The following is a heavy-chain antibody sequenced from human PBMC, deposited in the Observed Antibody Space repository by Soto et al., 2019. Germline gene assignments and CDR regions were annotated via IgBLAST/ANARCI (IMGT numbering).Heavy chain of an antibody. Sequence: SETLSLTCAVYGGSFSGYYWSWIRQPPGKGREWIGEINHSGSTNYNPSLKSRVTISVDTSKNQFSLKLSSVTAADTAVYYCARVASGVYYYDSSGYYYCYFDYWGQGTLVTVSS. CDR3: ARVASGVYYYDSSGYYYCYFDY. CDR1: GGSFSGYY. V-gene: IGHV4-34*01. D-gene: IGHD3-22*01. J-gene: IGHJ4*02. CDR2: INHSGST.